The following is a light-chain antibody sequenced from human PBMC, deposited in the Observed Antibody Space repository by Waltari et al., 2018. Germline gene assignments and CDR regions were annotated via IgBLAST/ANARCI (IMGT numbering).Light chain of an antibody. CDR1: QSISSY. CDR3: QQSYSTPYT. CDR2: GAS. V-gene: IGKV1-39*01. J-gene: IGKJ2*01. Sequence: DIQMTQSPSSLSASVGDRVTITCRASQSISSYLNWYQQKPGKAPKFLIYGASSLQSGVLSRFSGSGSGTDFTLTISSLQPEDFATYHCQQSYSTPYTFGQGTKLEIK.